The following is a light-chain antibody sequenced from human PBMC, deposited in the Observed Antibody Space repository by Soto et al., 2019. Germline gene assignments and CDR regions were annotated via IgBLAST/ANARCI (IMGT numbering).Light chain of an antibody. CDR1: QSVSNN. CDR2: AAS. CDR3: QQRSNWPRLT. J-gene: IGKJ5*01. V-gene: IGKV3-11*01. Sequence: IGMTQSPATLSVFPGERATLSCRASQSVSNNLAWLQQKPGQAPRLLIYAASNRATGIPARFSGSGSGTDFTLTISSLEPEDFAVYYCQQRSNWPRLTFGQGTRLEI.